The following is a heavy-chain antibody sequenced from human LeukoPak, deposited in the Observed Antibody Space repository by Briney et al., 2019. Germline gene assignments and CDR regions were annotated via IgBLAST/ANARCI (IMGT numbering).Heavy chain of an antibody. CDR2: INPNSGGT. D-gene: IGHD6-19*01. Sequence: ASVKVSCQASGYTFTDYYIHWVRQAPGQGLEWMGRINPNSGGTNYAQKFQGRATMTRDTSISTAYMELSSLRSDDTAVYYCARDPGKGVAGTDFQHWGQGTLVTVSS. CDR3: ARDPGKGVAGTDFQH. J-gene: IGHJ1*01. V-gene: IGHV1-2*06. CDR1: GYTFTDYY.